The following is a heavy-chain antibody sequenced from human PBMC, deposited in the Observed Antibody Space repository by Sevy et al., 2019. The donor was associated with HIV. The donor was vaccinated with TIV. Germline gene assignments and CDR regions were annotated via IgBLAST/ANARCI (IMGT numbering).Heavy chain of an antibody. D-gene: IGHD3-22*01. J-gene: IGHJ4*02. V-gene: IGHV4-4*07. Sequence: SETLSLTCTVSGGSISSYYWSWIRQPAGKGLEGIGRIYTSGSTNYNPSLKSRVTMSVDTSKNQFSLRLSSVTAADTAVYYCARGAPYYYVSSGYYDYWGQGTLVTVSS. CDR1: GGSISSYY. CDR3: ARGAPYYYVSSGYYDY. CDR2: IYTSGST.